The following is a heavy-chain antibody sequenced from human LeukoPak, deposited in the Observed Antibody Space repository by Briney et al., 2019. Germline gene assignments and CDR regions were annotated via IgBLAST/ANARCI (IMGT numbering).Heavy chain of an antibody. V-gene: IGHV3-48*03. Sequence: PGGSLRLSCAASGFTFSSYEMNWVRQAPGKGLEWVSYISSSGSTIYYADSVKGRFTISRDNAKNSLYLQMNGLRAEDTAVYYCARRGDYGKTNWFDPWGQGTLVTVSS. CDR2: ISSSGSTI. CDR1: GFTFSSYE. J-gene: IGHJ5*02. CDR3: ARRGDYGKTNWFDP. D-gene: IGHD4-17*01.